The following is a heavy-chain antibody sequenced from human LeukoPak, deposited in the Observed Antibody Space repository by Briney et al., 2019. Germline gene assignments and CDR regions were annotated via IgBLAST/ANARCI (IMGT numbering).Heavy chain of an antibody. CDR1: GGTFSSYA. D-gene: IGHD2-15*01. V-gene: IGHV1-69*04. Sequence: ASVKVSCKASGGTFSSYAISWVRQAPGQGLEWMGRIIPILGIANYAQKFQGGVTITADKSTSTAYMELSSLRSEDTAVYYCARDRDCSGGSCYSAAIRYWGQGTLVTVSS. CDR3: ARDRDCSGGSCYSAAIRY. CDR2: IIPILGIA. J-gene: IGHJ4*02.